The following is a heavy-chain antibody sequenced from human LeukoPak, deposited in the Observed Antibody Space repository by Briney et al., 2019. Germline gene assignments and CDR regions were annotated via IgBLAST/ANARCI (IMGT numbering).Heavy chain of an antibody. CDR1: GFTFSSYA. Sequence: GGSLRLSCAASGFTFSSYAMSWVRQAPGKGLEWVSSISSSSSYIYYVDSVKGRFTISRDNAKNSLYLQMNSLRAEDTAVYYCARESSTIFGVVIDWGQGTLVTVSS. CDR2: ISSSSSYI. CDR3: ARESSTIFGVVID. J-gene: IGHJ4*02. V-gene: IGHV3-21*01. D-gene: IGHD3-3*01.